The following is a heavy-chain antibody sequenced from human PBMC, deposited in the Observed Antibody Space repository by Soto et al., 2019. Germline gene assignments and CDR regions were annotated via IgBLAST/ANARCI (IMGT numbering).Heavy chain of an antibody. CDR2: IYWDDDK. CDR1: GFSLTTTEVA. J-gene: IGHJ4*02. CDR3: AHWYYYDSSGYYRYYFDY. V-gene: IGHV2-5*02. Sequence: SGPTLVNPTQSLTLTCSFSGFSLTTTEVAVGWIRQPPGKALEWLALIYWDDDKRYSPSLKSRLTITKDTSKNQVVLTMTNMDPVDTATYYCAHWYYYDSSGYYRYYFDYWGQGTLVTVSS. D-gene: IGHD3-22*01.